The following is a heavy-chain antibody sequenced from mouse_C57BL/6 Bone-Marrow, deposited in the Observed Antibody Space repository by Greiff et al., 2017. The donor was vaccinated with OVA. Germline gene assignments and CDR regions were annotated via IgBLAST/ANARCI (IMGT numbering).Heavy chain of an antibody. V-gene: IGHV1-82*01. D-gene: IGHD1-1*01. CDR2: IYPGDGDT. Sequence: QVQLQQSGPELVKPGASVKISCKASGYAFSSSWMNWVKQRPGKGLEWIGRIYPGDGDTNYNGKFKGKATLTADKYSSTAYMQLSSLTSEDSAVYFCALLLRSDYWGQGTTLTVSS. J-gene: IGHJ2*01. CDR1: GYAFSSSW. CDR3: ALLLRSDY.